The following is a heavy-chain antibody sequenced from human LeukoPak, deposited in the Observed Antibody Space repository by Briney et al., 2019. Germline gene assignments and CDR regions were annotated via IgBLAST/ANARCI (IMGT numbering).Heavy chain of an antibody. D-gene: IGHD6-19*01. CDR3: ARPSSGKGY. Sequence: SETLSLTCTVSGGSISSSSYYWGWIRQPPGKGLEWIGSIYYSGSTYYNPSLKSRVTISVDTSKNQSSLKLSSVTAADTAVYYCARPSSGKGYWGQGTLVTVSS. V-gene: IGHV4-39*01. CDR1: GGSISSSSYY. J-gene: IGHJ4*02. CDR2: IYYSGST.